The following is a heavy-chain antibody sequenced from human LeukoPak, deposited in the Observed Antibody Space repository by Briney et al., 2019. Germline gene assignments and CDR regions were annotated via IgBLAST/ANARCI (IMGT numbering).Heavy chain of an antibody. Sequence: ASVKVSCKASGGTFSSYAISWVRQAPGQGLEWMGGIIPIFGTANYAQKFQGRVTITADESTSTAYMELSSLRSEDTAVYYCARDAAAAGTAPDYWGQGSLVTVSS. CDR3: ARDAAAAGTAPDY. CDR2: IIPIFGTA. CDR1: GGTFSSYA. J-gene: IGHJ4*02. V-gene: IGHV1-69*01. D-gene: IGHD6-13*01.